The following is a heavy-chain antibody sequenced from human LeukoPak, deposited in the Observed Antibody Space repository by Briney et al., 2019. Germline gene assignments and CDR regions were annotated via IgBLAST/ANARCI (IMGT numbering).Heavy chain of an antibody. J-gene: IGHJ4*02. V-gene: IGHV3-23*01. Sequence: GGSLRLSCAASGFTFSSYAMSWVRQAPGKGLEWVSVINDSGGSTYYADSVKGRFTISRDNAKNSLYLQMNSLRAEDTAVYYCARGLQSCTGDCYFGYWGQGTLVTVS. D-gene: IGHD2-8*02. CDR1: GFTFSSYA. CDR3: ARGLQSCTGDCYFGY. CDR2: INDSGGST.